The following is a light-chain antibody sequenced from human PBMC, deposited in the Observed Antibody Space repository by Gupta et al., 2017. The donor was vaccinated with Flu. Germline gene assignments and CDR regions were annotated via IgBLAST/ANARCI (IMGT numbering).Light chain of an antibody. Sequence: SYVLTQLPSVSVAPGLTARITCGGSDIGSKNVHWYQQKPGQAPVLVLYDDDHRPSGIPERFSGSNARNTATLTIRRVEAGDEADYFCQVWDNSNNNNCVFGTGTKVTVL. J-gene: IGLJ1*01. CDR2: DDD. CDR1: DIGSKN. V-gene: IGLV3-21*02. CDR3: QVWDNSNNNNCV.